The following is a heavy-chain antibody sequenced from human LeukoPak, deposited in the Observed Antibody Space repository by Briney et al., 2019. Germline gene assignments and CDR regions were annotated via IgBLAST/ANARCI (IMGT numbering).Heavy chain of an antibody. D-gene: IGHD3-22*01. CDR2: IYYSGST. CDR3: ARAWYYYDSSANTKGAFDI. Sequence: SETLSLTCTVSGGSISGYYWSWIRQPPGKGLEWIGYIYYSGSTNYNPSLKSRVTISVDTSKNQFSLKLSSVTAADTAVYYCARAWYYYDSSANTKGAFDIWGQGTMVTVSS. CDR1: GGSISGYY. J-gene: IGHJ3*02. V-gene: IGHV4-59*01.